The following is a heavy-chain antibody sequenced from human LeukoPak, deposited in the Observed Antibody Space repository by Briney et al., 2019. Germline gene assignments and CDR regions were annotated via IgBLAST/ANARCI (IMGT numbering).Heavy chain of an antibody. D-gene: IGHD4-17*01. CDR1: GYTFTGYY. CDR2: IKHNSGGT. J-gene: IGHJ4*02. CDR3: ASPSVSDYGDYAFEY. V-gene: IGHV1-2*02. Sequence: ASVKVFCKASGYTFTGYYMLCVRQALGQGLEGRGWIKHNSGGTNYAQKFQGRVTMARDTSISTAYIGLSRLGSADTAVYYCASPSVSDYGDYAFEYWGQGALVTGSS.